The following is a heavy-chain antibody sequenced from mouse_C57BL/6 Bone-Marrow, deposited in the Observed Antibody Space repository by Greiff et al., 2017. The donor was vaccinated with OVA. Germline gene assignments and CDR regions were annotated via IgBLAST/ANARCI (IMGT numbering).Heavy chain of an antibody. V-gene: IGHV1-82*01. CDR3: ARPYYYYGSSWYFDV. J-gene: IGHJ1*03. CDR2: IYPGDGDT. D-gene: IGHD1-1*01. CDR1: GYAFSSSW. Sequence: VHLVESGPELVKPGASVKISCKASGYAFSSSWMNWVKQRPGKGLEWIGRIYPGDGDTNYNGKFKGKATLTADKSSSTAYMQLSSLTSEDSAVYFCARPYYYYGSSWYFDVWGTGTTVTVSS.